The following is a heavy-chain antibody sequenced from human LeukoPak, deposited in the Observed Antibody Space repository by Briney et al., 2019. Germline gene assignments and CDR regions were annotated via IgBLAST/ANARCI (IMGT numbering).Heavy chain of an antibody. J-gene: IGHJ4*02. Sequence: SETLSLTCAVYGGSFSGYYWSWLRRPPGKGLEWIGEINHSGSTNYNPSLKSRVPISVDTSKNQFSLKLSSVTAADTAVYYCARDVGATPGYFDYWGQGTLVIVSS. CDR1: GGSFSGYY. V-gene: IGHV4-34*01. CDR3: ARDVGATPGYFDY. D-gene: IGHD1-26*01. CDR2: INHSGST.